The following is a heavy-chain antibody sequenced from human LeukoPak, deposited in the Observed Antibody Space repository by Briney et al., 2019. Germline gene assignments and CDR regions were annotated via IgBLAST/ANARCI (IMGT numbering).Heavy chain of an antibody. CDR3: ARAKGYCSGNTCDSPFDS. V-gene: IGHV4-38-2*02. J-gene: IGHJ4*02. D-gene: IGHD2-15*01. CDR2: TYHSGRT. Sequence: KPSETLSLTCTVSGCSISSGYYWGWIRQPPGKGLEWIGNTYHSGRTYSNPSLKSRVTISVDTSKNQFSLKLTSVTAADTAVYYCARAKGYCSGNTCDSPFDSWGQGTLVTVSS. CDR1: GCSISSGYY.